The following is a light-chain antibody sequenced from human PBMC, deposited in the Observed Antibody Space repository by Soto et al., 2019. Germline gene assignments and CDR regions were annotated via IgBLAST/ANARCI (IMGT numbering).Light chain of an antibody. J-gene: IGLJ1*01. CDR1: GSYIGTYNY. V-gene: IGLV2-14*03. Sequence: QSVLTQPASVSGSPGQSITISCTGTGSYIGTYNYVSWYQHHPGKAPKFIIYDVTNRPSGVSDRFSGSKSGNTASLTISGLQAEDEADYFCKSYTSASTYVFGNGTKVTVL. CDR3: KSYTSASTYV. CDR2: DVT.